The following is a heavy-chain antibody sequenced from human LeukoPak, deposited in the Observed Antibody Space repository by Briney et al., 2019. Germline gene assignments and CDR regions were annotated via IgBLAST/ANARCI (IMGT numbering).Heavy chain of an antibody. J-gene: IGHJ4*02. Sequence: SETLSLTCTVSGGSISSYYWSWVRQPPGKGLEWISDIYYSGSTNYNPSLKSRVTISVNTSKNQFSLKLSSVTAADTAVYYCASGSSWYCLDYWGQGTLVTVSS. D-gene: IGHD6-13*01. CDR3: ASGSSWYCLDY. CDR2: IYYSGST. CDR1: GGSISSYY. V-gene: IGHV4-59*01.